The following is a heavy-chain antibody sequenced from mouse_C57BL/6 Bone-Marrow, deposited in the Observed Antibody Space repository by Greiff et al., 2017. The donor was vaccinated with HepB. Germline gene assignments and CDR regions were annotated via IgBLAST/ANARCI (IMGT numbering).Heavy chain of an antibody. CDR3: ARRTTVGYFDV. D-gene: IGHD1-1*01. CDR2: IYPRDGSS. Sequence: QVQLQQSDAELVKPGASVKISCKVSGYTFTDHTIHWMKHRPEQGLEWIGYIYPRDGSSRYNEKFKGKATLTEDKSSSTAYMQLNSLTSEDSAVFFCARRTTVGYFDVWGTGTTVTVSS. CDR1: GYTFTDHT. V-gene: IGHV1-78*01. J-gene: IGHJ1*03.